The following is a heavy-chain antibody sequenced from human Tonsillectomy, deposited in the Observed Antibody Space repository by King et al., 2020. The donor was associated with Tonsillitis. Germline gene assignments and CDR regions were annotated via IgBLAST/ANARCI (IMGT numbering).Heavy chain of an antibody. D-gene: IGHD4-17*01. CDR3: ARGPETSPPYGDLFE. J-gene: IGHJ4*02. CDR2: MSSHGNTK. Sequence: VQLVESGGGVVQPGRSLRLSCAASGITLSTYAMHWVRQAPGKGLEWVAVMSSHGNTKYYADSVKGRFTISRDSSKNTLYLQLSSLRAEDTAVYYCARGPETSPPYGDLFEWGQGTLVTVSS. CDR1: GITLSTYA. V-gene: IGHV3-30*04.